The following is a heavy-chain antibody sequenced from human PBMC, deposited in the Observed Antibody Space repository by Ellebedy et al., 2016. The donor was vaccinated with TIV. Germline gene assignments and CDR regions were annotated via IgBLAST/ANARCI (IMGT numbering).Heavy chain of an antibody. CDR3: ARHNRITMLRGVITNWFDP. Sequence: MPSETLSLTCTVSGGSISSYYWSRNQQPPGKGLEWIGYIYYSGTTNYNPSLKSRVTIAVDTSKNKFSLKLSSVTAADPAVYYCARHNRITMLRGVITNWFDPWGQGTLVTVSS. CDR2: IYYSGTT. J-gene: IGHJ5*02. D-gene: IGHD3-10*01. CDR1: GGSISSYY. V-gene: IGHV4-59*08.